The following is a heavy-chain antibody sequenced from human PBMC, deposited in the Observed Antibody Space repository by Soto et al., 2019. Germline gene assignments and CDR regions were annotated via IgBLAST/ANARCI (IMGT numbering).Heavy chain of an antibody. V-gene: IGHV3-13*01. CDR2: IGTAGDT. CDR1: VFTFSSYD. D-gene: IGHD2-2*01. J-gene: IGHJ6*04. Sequence: PGGSLRLSCAASVFTFSSYDMHCVRQATGKGLEWVSTIGTAGDTYYPDSVKVRFTISRENAKNSLYLQMNSLRAGDTAVYYCARVRPAAIGDYCCLDVCDKGTQVTVSS. CDR3: ARVRPAAIGDYCCLDV.